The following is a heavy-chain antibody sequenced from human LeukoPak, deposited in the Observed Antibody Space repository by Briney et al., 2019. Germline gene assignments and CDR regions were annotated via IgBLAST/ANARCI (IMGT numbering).Heavy chain of an antibody. CDR3: GKDMYSSSSGLSDYGMDV. CDR1: GFTFSSFG. D-gene: IGHD6-13*01. CDR2: IRASGGNT. J-gene: IGHJ6*04. Sequence: PGGSLTLSCTASGFTFSSFGMSWVRQAPGNGLEWVSGIRASGGNTYYAGSVRGRFTISRDSSRNTLYLQMNSLRAEDSAVYYCGKDMYSSSSGLSDYGMDVWGKGTTVTVSS. V-gene: IGHV3-23*01.